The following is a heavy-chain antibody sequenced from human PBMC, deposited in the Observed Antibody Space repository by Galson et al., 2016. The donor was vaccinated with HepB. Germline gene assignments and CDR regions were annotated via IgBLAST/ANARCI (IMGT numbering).Heavy chain of an antibody. V-gene: IGHV4-30-4*01. CDR2: IYYSGST. D-gene: IGHD5-18*01. CDR3: AGRRGYSSAGNPTH. J-gene: IGHJ4*02. Sequence: TLSLTCNVSGDSISSGDSYWSWIRQPPGKGLEWIGYIYYSGSTYYNPSLKSRVTISVDTSKNQFSLKVSSVTAADTAVYYCAGRRGYSSAGNPTHWGQGTLVTVSS. CDR1: GDSISSGDSY.